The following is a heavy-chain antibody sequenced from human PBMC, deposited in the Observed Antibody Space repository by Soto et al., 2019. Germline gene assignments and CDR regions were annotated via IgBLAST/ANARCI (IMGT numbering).Heavy chain of an antibody. J-gene: IGHJ5*02. D-gene: IGHD1-26*01. CDR2: IFYSGNT. Sequence: PSETLSLTCSVSGVSISTTSYYWGLIRQPPGKPLEWIGSIFYSGNTHYNTTLMSRVTISIDTSENQFSLNLRSATAADTAVEYCARQPVGSNWVDPWGKGTLVTVS. V-gene: IGHV4-39*01. CDR3: ARQPVGSNWVDP. CDR1: GVSISTTSYY.